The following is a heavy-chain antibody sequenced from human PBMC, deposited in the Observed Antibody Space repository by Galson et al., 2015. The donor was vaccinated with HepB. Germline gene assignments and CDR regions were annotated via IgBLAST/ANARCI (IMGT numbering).Heavy chain of an antibody. J-gene: IGHJ5*02. CDR1: GYTFTTYG. Sequence: SVKVSCKASGYTFTTYGINWVRQAPGQGLEWLGWINPYTRNTKYEQKVQGRVPLTTDISTNTAYMELRSLRSDDTAVYYCARGALIVVVGATENNWFDPWGQGTLITVSS. CDR3: ARGALIVVVGATENNWFDP. CDR2: INPYTRNT. D-gene: IGHD2-15*01. V-gene: IGHV1-18*01.